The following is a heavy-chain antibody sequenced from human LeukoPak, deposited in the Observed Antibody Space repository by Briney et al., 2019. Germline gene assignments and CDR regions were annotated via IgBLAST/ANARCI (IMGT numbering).Heavy chain of an antibody. J-gene: IGHJ5*02. CDR1: GGSISSSSYY. V-gene: IGHV4-39*01. D-gene: IGHD6-6*01. CDR2: INHSGST. CDR3: ARHGLSIAAPGRWFDP. Sequence: SETLSLTCTVSGGSISSSSYYWSWIRQPPGKGLEWIEEINHSGSTNYNPSLKSRVTISVDTSKNQFSLKLSSVTAADTAVYYCARHGLSIAAPGRWFDPWGQGTLVTVSS.